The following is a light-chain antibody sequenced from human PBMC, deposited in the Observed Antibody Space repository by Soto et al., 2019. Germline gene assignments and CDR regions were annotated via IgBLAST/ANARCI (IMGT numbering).Light chain of an antibody. CDR2: RAS. Sequence: DIRMTQSPSTLSASVGDRVTIACRASQSIRDWLAWYQQKPGQAPKFLIYRASNLESGVPSRFSGSGSGTEFTLTISSLQPDDFATYYCQQYDTYPTTFGQGTKVEIK. CDR1: QSIRDW. J-gene: IGKJ1*01. V-gene: IGKV1-5*03. CDR3: QQYDTYPTT.